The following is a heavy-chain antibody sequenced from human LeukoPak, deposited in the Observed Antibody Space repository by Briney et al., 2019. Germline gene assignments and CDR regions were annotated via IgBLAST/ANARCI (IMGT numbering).Heavy chain of an antibody. CDR2: IDNEGSRT. J-gene: IGHJ4*02. V-gene: IGHV3-74*03. Sequence: GGSLRLSCAASGFTFSNYWVDWVRQALGKGLVWVSRIDNEGSRTEYADSVKGRFTISRDNAKNTAYLQMNSLRAEDTAVYYCARGRDDTSSSTWEYWGQGTLVTVSS. D-gene: IGHD3-9*01. CDR3: ARGRDDTSSSTWEY. CDR1: GFTFSNYW.